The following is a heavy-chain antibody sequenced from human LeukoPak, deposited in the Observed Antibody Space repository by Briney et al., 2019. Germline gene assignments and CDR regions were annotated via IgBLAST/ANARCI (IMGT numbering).Heavy chain of an antibody. D-gene: IGHD2-15*01. CDR3: VVGGSPGY. CDR1: GLAFSAYK. CDR2: ISTDGYTT. J-gene: IGHJ4*02. V-gene: IGHV3-74*01. Sequence: QAGGSLRLSCAASGLAFSAYKMHWVRQAPRKGLVWVSRISTDGYTTDYADFVQGRFTAPRDNTKNTWSLEMSSLRAEDTAVYYCVVGGSPGYWGQGTLVTVSS.